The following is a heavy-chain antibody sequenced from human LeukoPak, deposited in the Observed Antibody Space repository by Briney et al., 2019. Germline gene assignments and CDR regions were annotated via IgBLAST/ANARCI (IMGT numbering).Heavy chain of an antibody. J-gene: IGHJ4*02. CDR3: ARVGAGMYYYGSGSYYVDY. V-gene: IGHV4-34*01. CDR1: GGSFSGYY. D-gene: IGHD3-10*01. CDR2: INHSGST. Sequence: SETLSLTCAVYGGSFSGYYWSWIRQPPGKGLEWIGEINHSGSTNYNPSLKSRVTISVDTSKNQFSLKMSSVTAADTAVYYCARVGAGMYYYGSGSYYVDYWGQEALVTVSS.